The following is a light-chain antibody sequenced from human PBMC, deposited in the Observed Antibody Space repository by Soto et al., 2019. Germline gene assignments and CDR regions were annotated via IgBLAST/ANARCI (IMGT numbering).Light chain of an antibody. CDR2: STN. CDR1: SGSVSTSYY. V-gene: IGLV8-61*01. CDR3: VLYMGSGIWV. Sequence: QTVVTQEPSFSVSPGGTVTLTCGLSSGSVSTSYYPSWYQQTPGQAPRTLIYSTNTRSSGVPDRFSGSILGNKAVLTITGAQADDESDYYCVLYMGSGIWVFGGGTKPPS. J-gene: IGLJ3*02.